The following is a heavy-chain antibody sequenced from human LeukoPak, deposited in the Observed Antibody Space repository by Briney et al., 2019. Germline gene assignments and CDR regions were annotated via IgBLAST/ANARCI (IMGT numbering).Heavy chain of an antibody. V-gene: IGHV4-59*08. J-gene: IGHJ6*02. Sequence: SETLSLTCTVSGGSISSHYWSWIRQPPGKGLEWIGYISQNGYTHYTPSLRSRVTILRDMSENQFSLILTSVTAADTAVYYCTRHDVVEVLGHGMAVWGQGATVIVSS. CDR2: ISQNGYT. CDR3: TRHDVVEVLGHGMAV. CDR1: GGSISSHY. D-gene: IGHD2-15*01.